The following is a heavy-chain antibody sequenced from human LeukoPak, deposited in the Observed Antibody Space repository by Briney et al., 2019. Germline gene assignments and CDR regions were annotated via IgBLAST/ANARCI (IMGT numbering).Heavy chain of an antibody. J-gene: IGHJ3*02. CDR1: GFTFSSYW. Sequence: GGSLRLSCAASGFTFSSYWMSWVRQAPGKGLEWVANIKEDGSEKNYVDSVKGRFTISRDNSKNTVYLQMNSLRAEDTAVYYCARILSTSYGSGSYYPGAFDMWGQGTMVTVSS. V-gene: IGHV3-7*05. D-gene: IGHD3-10*01. CDR3: ARILSTSYGSGSYYPGAFDM. CDR2: IKEDGSEK.